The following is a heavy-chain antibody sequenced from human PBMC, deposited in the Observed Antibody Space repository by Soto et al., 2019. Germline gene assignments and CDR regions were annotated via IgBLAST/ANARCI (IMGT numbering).Heavy chain of an antibody. D-gene: IGHD2-21*02. CDR1: GGSISSTGHY. V-gene: IGHV4-39*02. Sequence: QLQLQESGPGLAKPSETLSLTCTVSGGSISSTGHYWGWIRQPPGKGLEWIGNIYYAGSPYYNPSLKSRVTISVDTSKNDFSLTLTSVTAADTAVYYCARLMGVVTVDYWGQGALVTVSS. CDR3: ARLMGVVTVDY. CDR2: IYYAGSP. J-gene: IGHJ4*02.